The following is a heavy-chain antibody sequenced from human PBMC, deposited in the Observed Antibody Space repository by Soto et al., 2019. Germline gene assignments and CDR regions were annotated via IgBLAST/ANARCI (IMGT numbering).Heavy chain of an antibody. CDR3: LRSFDI. D-gene: IGHD2-15*01. V-gene: IGHV3-48*03. CDR2: ISSSGSTI. CDR1: GFSVSSYE. Sequence: VGSLRLSCAASGFSVSSYEMSWLRRARLNGLGWVSYISSSGSTIYYADSVKGRFTISRDNAKNSLYLQMNSLRAEDTAVYYSLRSFDIWGQGTMVTVSS. J-gene: IGHJ3*02.